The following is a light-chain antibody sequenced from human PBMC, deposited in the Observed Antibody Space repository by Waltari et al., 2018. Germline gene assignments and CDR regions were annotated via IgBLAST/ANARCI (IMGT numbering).Light chain of an antibody. CDR2: AAS. V-gene: IGKV1-9*01. CDR1: QGISTY. CDR3: QQRNTYPPL. J-gene: IGKJ3*01. Sequence: DIQLTQSPSFLSASLGDRVTLTCRASQGISTYLACYQQKSGKAPKRLIYAASTVQTGVPSRCSGSGSGTEFTLTISSLQPEDFATYFWQQRNTYPPLFGPGTKVDL.